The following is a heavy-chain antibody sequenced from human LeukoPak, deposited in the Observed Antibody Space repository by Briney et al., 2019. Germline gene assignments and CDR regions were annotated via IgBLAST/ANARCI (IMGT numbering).Heavy chain of an antibody. CDR2: IHDSGST. V-gene: IGHV4-59*08. Sequence: SETLSLTCTVSGGPISSYYWSWIRQPPGKGLEWIGYIHDSGSTNYNPSLKSRVTISVDTSKNQFSLKLNSMTAADTAVYYCARHAQMVYATKYYYYYMDVWGKGTTVTVSS. D-gene: IGHD2-8*01. J-gene: IGHJ6*03. CDR3: ARHAQMVYATKYYYYYMDV. CDR1: GGPISSYY.